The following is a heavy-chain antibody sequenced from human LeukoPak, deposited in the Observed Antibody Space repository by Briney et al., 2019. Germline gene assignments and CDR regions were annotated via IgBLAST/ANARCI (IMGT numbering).Heavy chain of an antibody. Sequence: ASVKVSCKVSGYTFTDYYMHWVQQAPGKGLEWMGLVDPEDGETIYAEKFQGGVTITADTSTDTAYMELSSLRSEDTAVYYCATLGNDFWSGYPSRTFDYWGQGTLVTVSS. CDR3: ATLGNDFWSGYPSRTFDY. CDR2: VDPEDGET. D-gene: IGHD3-3*01. CDR1: GYTFTDYY. V-gene: IGHV1-69-2*01. J-gene: IGHJ4*02.